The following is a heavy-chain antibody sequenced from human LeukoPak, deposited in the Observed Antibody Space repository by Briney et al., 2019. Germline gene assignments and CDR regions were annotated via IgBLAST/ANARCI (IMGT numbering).Heavy chain of an antibody. CDR3: ARCGGSYYGAYYYYYYMDV. Sequence: SETLSLPCTVSGGSISSSSYYWGWIRQPPGKGLEWIGSIYYSGSTYYNPSLKSRVTISVDTSKNQFSLKLSSVTAADTAVYYCARCGGSYYGAYYYYYYMDVWGKGTTVTVSS. CDR1: GGSISSSSYY. J-gene: IGHJ6*03. CDR2: IYYSGST. V-gene: IGHV4-39*01. D-gene: IGHD1-26*01.